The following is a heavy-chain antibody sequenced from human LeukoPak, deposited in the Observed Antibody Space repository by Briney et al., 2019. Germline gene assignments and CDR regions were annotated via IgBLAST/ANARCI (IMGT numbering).Heavy chain of an antibody. J-gene: IGHJ4*02. Sequence: SGGSLRLSCAASGFTFSNYAMHWVRQAPGKGLEWVAVISFDGNNIHYADSVKGRFTISRDNSKNTLYLQMNSLRAEDTAVYYCARDRQAYSGYDSPIDYWGQGTLVTVSS. D-gene: IGHD5-12*01. CDR3: ARDRQAYSGYDSPIDY. V-gene: IGHV3-30-3*01. CDR2: ISFDGNNI. CDR1: GFTFSNYA.